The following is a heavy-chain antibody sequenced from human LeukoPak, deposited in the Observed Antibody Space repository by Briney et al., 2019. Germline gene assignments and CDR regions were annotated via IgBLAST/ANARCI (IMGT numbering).Heavy chain of an antibody. Sequence: GGSLRLSCAASGFTFSSYGMHWVRQAPGKGLEWVAFIRYDGSIKYLADSVTGRFTISRDNSKNTLYLQMNSLRAEDTAVYYCAKLGKTENHYGSGRFSYYYYMDVWGKGTTVTISS. V-gene: IGHV3-30*02. CDR2: IRYDGSIK. D-gene: IGHD3-10*01. J-gene: IGHJ6*03. CDR3: AKLGKTENHYGSGRFSYYYYMDV. CDR1: GFTFSSYG.